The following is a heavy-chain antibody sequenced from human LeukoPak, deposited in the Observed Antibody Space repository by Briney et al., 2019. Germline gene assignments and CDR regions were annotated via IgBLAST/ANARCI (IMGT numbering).Heavy chain of an antibody. CDR3: ARDKIVGATASGGYYFDY. V-gene: IGHV3-23*01. Sequence: GGSLRLSCAASGFTFSSYAMSWVRQAPGKGLEWVSAISGSGGSTYYADSVKGRFTISRDNSKNTLYLQMNSLRAEDTAVYYCARDKIVGATASGGYYFDYWGQGTLVTVSS. J-gene: IGHJ4*02. CDR1: GFTFSSYA. CDR2: ISGSGGST. D-gene: IGHD1-26*01.